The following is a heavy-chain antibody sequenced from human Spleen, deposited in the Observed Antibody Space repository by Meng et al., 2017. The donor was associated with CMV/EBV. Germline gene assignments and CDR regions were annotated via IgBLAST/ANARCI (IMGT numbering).Heavy chain of an antibody. J-gene: IGHJ4*02. Sequence: EVXLVESGGXLVKPGGSLRLSCAASGFTFSSYSMNWVRQAPGKGLEWVSSISSSSSYIYYADSVKGRFTISRDNAKNSLYLQMNSLRAEDTAVYYCARSLYYYDSSGYVSAAFDYWGQGTLVTVSS. CDR2: ISSSSSYI. V-gene: IGHV3-21*01. D-gene: IGHD3-22*01. CDR1: GFTFSSYS. CDR3: ARSLYYYDSSGYVSAAFDY.